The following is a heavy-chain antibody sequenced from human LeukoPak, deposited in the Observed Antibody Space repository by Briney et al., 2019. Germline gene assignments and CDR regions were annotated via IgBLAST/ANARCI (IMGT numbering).Heavy chain of an antibody. J-gene: IGHJ4*02. CDR3: ARAPSHYYYDSSGYQFDY. V-gene: IGHV4-59*01. CDR1: GGSISSYY. CDR2: IYYSGST. D-gene: IGHD3-22*01. Sequence: PSETLSLTCTVSGGSISSYYWSWIRQPPGKGLEWIGYIYYSGSTNYNPSLKSRVTISVDTSKNQFSLKLSSVTAADTAVYYCARAPSHYYYDSSGYQFDYWGQGTLVTVSS.